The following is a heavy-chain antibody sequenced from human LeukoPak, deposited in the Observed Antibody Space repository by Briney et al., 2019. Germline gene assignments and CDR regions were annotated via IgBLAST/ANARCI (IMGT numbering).Heavy chain of an antibody. CDR3: ERDQPRHWYFDWLSPAGAFDI. CDR1: GYSISSGYY. J-gene: IGHJ3*02. Sequence: SETLSLTCAVSGYSISSGYYWGWIRQPPGKGLEWIGSIYHSGSTYYNPSLKSRVTISVDTSKNQFSLKLSSVTAADTAVYYCERDQPRHWYFDWLSPAGAFDIWGQGTMVTVSS. V-gene: IGHV4-38-2*02. D-gene: IGHD3-9*01. CDR2: IYHSGST.